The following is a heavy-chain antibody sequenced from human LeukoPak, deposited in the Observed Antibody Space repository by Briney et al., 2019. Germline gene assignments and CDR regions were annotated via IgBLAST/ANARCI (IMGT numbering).Heavy chain of an antibody. V-gene: IGHV1-18*01. D-gene: IGHD2-2*01. CDR3: ARDWTSYCSSTSCYPGELDY. J-gene: IGHJ4*02. CDR1: GYTFTSYG. CDR2: ISAYNGNT. Sequence: RASVKVSCKASGYTFTSYGISWVRQAPGQGLEWMGWISAYNGNTNYAQKLQGRVTMTTDTSTSTAYMELRSLRSDDTAVYYCARDWTSYCSSTSCYPGELDYWGQGTLVTVSS.